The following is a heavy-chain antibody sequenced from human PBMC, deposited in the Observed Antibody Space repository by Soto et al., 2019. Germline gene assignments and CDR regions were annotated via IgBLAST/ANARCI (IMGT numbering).Heavy chain of an antibody. CDR3: AKGPHPYYYYYMDV. CDR2: ISYDGSNK. Sequence: PGGSLRLSCAASGFTFSSYGMHWVRQAPGKGLEWVAVISYDGSNKYYADSVKGRFTISRDNSKNTLYLQMNSLRAEDTAVYYCAKGPHPYYYYYMDVWGKVTTVTVSS. CDR1: GFTFSSYG. J-gene: IGHJ6*03. V-gene: IGHV3-30*18.